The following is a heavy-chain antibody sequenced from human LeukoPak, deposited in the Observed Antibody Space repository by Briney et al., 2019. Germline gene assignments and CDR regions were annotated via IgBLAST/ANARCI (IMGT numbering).Heavy chain of an antibody. CDR2: IFYSGST. CDR1: GGSIRTYY. Sequence: PSETLSLTWTVPGGSIRTYYWSWIRQPPGKGLEWIVYIFYSGSTNYNPSLKSRVTIPVDTSSNQPSLNLNAVTATHTPVYYFPRGNSYYDSSDYFPWESFQHWGQGTLVTVSS. J-gene: IGHJ1*01. CDR3: PRGNSYYDSSDYFPWESFQH. D-gene: IGHD3-22*01. V-gene: IGHV4-59*01.